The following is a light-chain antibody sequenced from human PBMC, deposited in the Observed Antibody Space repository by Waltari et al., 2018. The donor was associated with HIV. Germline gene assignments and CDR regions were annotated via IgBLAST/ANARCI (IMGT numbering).Light chain of an antibody. CDR3: CSFAGSYTWL. CDR1: SSDIGGHNY. CDR2: DLT. V-gene: IGLV2-11*01. Sequence: QSALTQPRSVSGSPGQSVTISCTGTSSDIGGHNYVSWYQQLPGKVPKLMIYDLTKRPSGVPHLFAGSKSDNTASLTISGLQAEDEADYYCCSFAGSYTWLFGGGTKLTVL. J-gene: IGLJ2*01.